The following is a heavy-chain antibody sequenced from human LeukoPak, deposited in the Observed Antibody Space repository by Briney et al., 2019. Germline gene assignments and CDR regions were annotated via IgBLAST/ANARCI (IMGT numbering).Heavy chain of an antibody. D-gene: IGHD6-6*01. J-gene: IGHJ6*03. Sequence: ASVKVSCKVSGYTLTELSMHWVRQAPGKGLEWMGGFDPEDGETIYAQKFQCRVTMTEDTSTDTAYMELSSLRSEDTAVYYCATGSPIYSSSSGDYYHYYMDVWGKGTTVTVSS. V-gene: IGHV1-24*01. CDR1: GYTLTELS. CDR2: FDPEDGET. CDR3: ATGSPIYSSSSGDYYHYYMDV.